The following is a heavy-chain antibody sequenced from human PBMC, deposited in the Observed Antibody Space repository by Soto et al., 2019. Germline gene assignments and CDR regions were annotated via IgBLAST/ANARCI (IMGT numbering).Heavy chain of an antibody. CDR2: ISYDGSNK. J-gene: IGHJ4*02. Sequence: QVQLVESGGGVVQPGRSLRLSCAASGFTFSSYAMHWVRQAPGKGLEWVAVISYDGSNKYYADSVKGRFTISRDNSKNTMYLQMNSLRAEDTAVYYCARDKPDYYYDSSGYFDYWGQGTLVTVSS. V-gene: IGHV3-30-3*01. CDR3: ARDKPDYYYDSSGYFDY. D-gene: IGHD3-22*01. CDR1: GFTFSSYA.